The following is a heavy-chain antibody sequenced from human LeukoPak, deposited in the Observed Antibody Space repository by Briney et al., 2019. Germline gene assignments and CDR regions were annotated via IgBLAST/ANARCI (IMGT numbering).Heavy chain of an antibody. CDR3: ARVQWELRGVGSYFEY. Sequence: GGSLRLSCVVSGFTFSSYWMTWVRQAPGKGLEWMANIKQDGSEKDYVDSVKGRFTMTRNNAKNSLYLHMNSLRAEDTAVYYCARVQWELRGVGSYFEYWGQGALVTVSS. D-gene: IGHD1-26*01. CDR2: IKQDGSEK. CDR1: GFTFSSYW. J-gene: IGHJ4*02. V-gene: IGHV3-7*01.